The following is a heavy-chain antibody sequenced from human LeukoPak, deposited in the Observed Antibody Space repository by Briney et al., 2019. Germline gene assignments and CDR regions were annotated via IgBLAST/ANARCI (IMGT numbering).Heavy chain of an antibody. J-gene: IGHJ3*02. CDR1: GYSISSGYY. CDR2: IYHSGST. Sequence: SETLSLTCTVSGYSISSGYYWGWIRQPPGKGLEWIGSIYHSGSTYYNPSLKSRATISVDTSKNQFSLKLSSVTAADTAVYYCARGPIVVVPAATAFDIWGQGTMVTVSS. CDR3: ARGPIVVVPAATAFDI. D-gene: IGHD2-2*01. V-gene: IGHV4-38-2*02.